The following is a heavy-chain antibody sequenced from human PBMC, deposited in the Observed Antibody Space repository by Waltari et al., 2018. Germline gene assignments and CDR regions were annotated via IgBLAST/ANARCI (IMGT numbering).Heavy chain of an antibody. V-gene: IGHV5-51*01. CDR1: GYSFTSYW. Sequence: EVQRVQSGAEVKKTGESLKISCKGSGYSFTSYWIGWVSQMPGTGLEWMGIIYPGDYHTRYSPSFEGQVTISADKSINPAFLQWTSLKVSDTAMYYCARHWGEWFRGVFDIWGQGTMVTVSS. CDR3: ARHWGEWFRGVFDI. CDR2: IYPGDYHT. D-gene: IGHD3-3*01. J-gene: IGHJ3*02.